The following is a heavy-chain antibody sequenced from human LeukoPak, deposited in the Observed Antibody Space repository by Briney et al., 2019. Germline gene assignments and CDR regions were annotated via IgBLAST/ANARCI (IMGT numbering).Heavy chain of an antibody. J-gene: IGHJ4*02. V-gene: IGHV1-2*02. D-gene: IGHD6-6*01. CDR2: INPNSGGT. Sequence: ASVKVSCKASGYTFTGYYMHWVRQAPGQGLEWMGWINPNSGGTNYAQKFQGRVTMTRDTSISTAYMELSRLRSDDTAVYYCARRVTARLHQNYFDYWGQGTLVTVSS. CDR3: ARRVTARLHQNYFDY. CDR1: GYTFTGYY.